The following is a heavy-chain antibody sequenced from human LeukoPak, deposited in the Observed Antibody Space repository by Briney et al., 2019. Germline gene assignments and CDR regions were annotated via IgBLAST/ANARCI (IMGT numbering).Heavy chain of an antibody. CDR3: AKTTVAAHEAFDY. D-gene: IGHD6-19*01. V-gene: IGHV4-39*01. CDR1: GGSISSSSYY. Sequence: SETLSLTCTVSGGSISSSSYYWGWIRQAPGKGLEWIGSIYYSGSTYYNPSLKSRVTISVDTSKNQFSLKLSSVTAADTAVYYCAKTTVAAHEAFDYWGQGTLVTVSS. CDR2: IYYSGST. J-gene: IGHJ4*02.